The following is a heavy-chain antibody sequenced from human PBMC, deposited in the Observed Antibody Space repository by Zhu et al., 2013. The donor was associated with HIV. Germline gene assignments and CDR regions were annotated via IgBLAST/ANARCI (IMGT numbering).Heavy chain of an antibody. Sequence: QVQLMQSGAEVKKPGASVKVSCKASGYTFTGYYMHWVRQAPGQGLEWMGWINPKSGGTNYAQKFQGRVTMTRDTSISTAYMDLSSLTSDDTAVYSCATDGPRTYYYAHWGQGTLVTVSS. D-gene: IGHD2-21*01. J-gene: IGHJ4*02. CDR3: ATDGPRTYYYAH. CDR2: INPKSGGT. V-gene: IGHV1-2*02. CDR1: GYTFTGYY.